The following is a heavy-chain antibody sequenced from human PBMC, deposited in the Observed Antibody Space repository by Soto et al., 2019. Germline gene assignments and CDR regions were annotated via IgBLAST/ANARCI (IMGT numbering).Heavy chain of an antibody. CDR1: GASINSSHW. CDR3: AARHFWSRPWTDRRLDY. V-gene: IGHV4-4*02. D-gene: IGHD3-3*02. Sequence: NPSETLSLTCAVSGASINSSHWWNWVRQPPEKGLEWIGQISHSGSTTYTPSLTSRVTISVDKSKNHFSLKLTSVTAADTAVYYCAARHFWSRPWTDRRLDYWGQGTLVTVSS. CDR2: ISHSGST. J-gene: IGHJ4*02.